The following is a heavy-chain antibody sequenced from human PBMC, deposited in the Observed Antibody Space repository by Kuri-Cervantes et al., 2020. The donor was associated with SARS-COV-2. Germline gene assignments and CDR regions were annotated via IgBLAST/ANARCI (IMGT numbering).Heavy chain of an antibody. CDR3: ARDRYYYMDV. J-gene: IGHJ6*03. Sequence: GESLKISCAASGFTFSSYAMHWARQAPGKGLEYVSAISSNGGSTYYANSVKGRFTISRDNSKNTLYLQMGSLRAEDMAVYYCARDRYYYMDVWGKGTTVTVSS. V-gene: IGHV3-64*01. CDR2: ISSNGGST. CDR1: GFTFSSYA.